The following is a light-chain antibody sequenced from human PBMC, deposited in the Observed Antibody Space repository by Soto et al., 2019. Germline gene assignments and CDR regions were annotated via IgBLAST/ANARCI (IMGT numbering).Light chain of an antibody. J-gene: IGLJ3*02. CDR3: ETWDSNTRV. Sequence: QPVLTQSSSASASLESSVKLTCTLSSGHISYAIAWHQQQPGKAPRYLMKLEGSGSYNKGSGVPDRFSGSSSGADRYLTISTLQFEDEADYYCETWDSNTRVFGGGTKLTVL. CDR2: LEGSGSY. V-gene: IGLV4-60*02. CDR1: SGHISYA.